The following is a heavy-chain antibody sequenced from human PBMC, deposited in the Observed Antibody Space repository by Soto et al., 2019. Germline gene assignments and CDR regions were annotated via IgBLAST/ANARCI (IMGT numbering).Heavy chain of an antibody. V-gene: IGHV4-39*01. Sequence: SETLSLTCTVSGGSISSSSYYWGWIRQPPGKGLEWIGSIYYSGSTYYNPSLKSRVTISVDTSKNQFSLKLSSVTAADTAVYYCATLTGDYYYYGMDVWGQGTTVTV. J-gene: IGHJ6*02. CDR2: IYYSGST. D-gene: IGHD7-27*01. CDR3: ATLTGDYYYYGMDV. CDR1: GGSISSSSYY.